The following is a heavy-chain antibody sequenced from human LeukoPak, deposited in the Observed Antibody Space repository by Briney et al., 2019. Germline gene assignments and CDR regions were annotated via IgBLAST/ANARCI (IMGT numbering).Heavy chain of an antibody. CDR2: IPYDGSNK. J-gene: IGHJ4*02. CDR3: AREIVATIGFDY. V-gene: IGHV3-30*04. Sequence: PGRSPRLSCAASGFTFSTYAMHWVRQAPGKGLEWVAVIPYDGSNKYYADSVKGRFTISRDNSKNTLYLQMNSLRAEDTAVYYCAREIVATIGFDYWGQGTLVTVSS. D-gene: IGHD5-12*01. CDR1: GFTFSTYA.